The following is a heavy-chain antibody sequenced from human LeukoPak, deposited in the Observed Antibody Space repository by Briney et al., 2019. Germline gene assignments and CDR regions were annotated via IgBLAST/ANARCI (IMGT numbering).Heavy chain of an antibody. J-gene: IGHJ6*04. D-gene: IGHD2-15*01. CDR1: GGTFSSYA. V-gene: IGHV1-69*04. CDR3: ARGLALGYCSSGSCYAYNV. Sequence: GASVKVSCKASGGTFSSYAISWVRQAPGQGLEWMGRIIPILGIANYAQKFQGRVTITADKSTSTAYMELSSLRSEDTAVYYCARGLALGYCSSGSCYAYNVWGKGTTVTVSS. CDR2: IIPILGIA.